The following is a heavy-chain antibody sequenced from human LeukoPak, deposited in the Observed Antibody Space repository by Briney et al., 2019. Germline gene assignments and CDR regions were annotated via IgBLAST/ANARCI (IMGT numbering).Heavy chain of an antibody. CDR2: ISYDGSNK. D-gene: IGHD1-26*01. CDR1: GFTFSSYA. CDR3: ARDRVGATDYFDY. J-gene: IGHJ4*02. V-gene: IGHV3-30-3*01. Sequence: LSGGSLRLSCAASGFTFSSYAMHCVRQAPGKGLEWVAVISYDGSNKYYADSVKGRFTISRDNSKNTLYLQMNSLRAEDTAVYYCARDRVGATDYFDYWGQGTLVTVSS.